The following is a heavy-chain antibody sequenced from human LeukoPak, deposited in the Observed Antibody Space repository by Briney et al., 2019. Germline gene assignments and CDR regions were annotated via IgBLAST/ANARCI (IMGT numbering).Heavy chain of an antibody. CDR3: ARRRDSFDP. V-gene: IGHV4-59*01. CDR1: GGSFSGYY. CDR2: IYYSGST. J-gene: IGHJ5*02. D-gene: IGHD5-24*01. Sequence: SETLSLTCAVYGGSFSGYYWSWIRQPPGKGLEWIGYIYYSGSTNYNPSLKSRVTISVDTSKNQFSLKLSSVTAADTAVYYCARRRDSFDPWGQGTLVTVSS.